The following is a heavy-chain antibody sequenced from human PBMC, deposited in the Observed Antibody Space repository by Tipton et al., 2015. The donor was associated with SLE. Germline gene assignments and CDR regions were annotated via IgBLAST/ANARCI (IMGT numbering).Heavy chain of an antibody. V-gene: IGHV4-59*12. CDR2: IYYSGST. Sequence: GLVKPSETLSLICSVSGGSISSYYWSWIRQPPGRGLEWIGYIYYSGSTNYNPSLKSRVTISLDRSNNQFSLKVNSMTAADTAVYHCARGYYESNGYYSFDYWGLGALVTVSS. D-gene: IGHD3-22*01. J-gene: IGHJ4*02. CDR3: ARGYYESNGYYSFDY. CDR1: GGSISSYY.